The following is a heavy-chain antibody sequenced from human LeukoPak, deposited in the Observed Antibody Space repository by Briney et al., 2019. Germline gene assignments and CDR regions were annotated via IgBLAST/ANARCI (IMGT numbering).Heavy chain of an antibody. CDR2: ISNGGIKK. CDR3: AVIYSSGNYFVDS. J-gene: IGHJ4*02. V-gene: IGHV3-30*03. Sequence: QPGRSLRLSCVGSGFSFSTYGMHWVRRAPGKGLEWVAVISNGGIKKYYVDSVKGRFTISRDNSKHTLYLQMDSLRTEDTAVYYCAVIYSSGNYFVDSWGQGTLVTVSS. D-gene: IGHD3-10*01. CDR1: GFSFSTYG.